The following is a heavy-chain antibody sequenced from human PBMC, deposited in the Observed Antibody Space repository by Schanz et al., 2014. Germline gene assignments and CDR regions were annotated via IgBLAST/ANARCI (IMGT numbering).Heavy chain of an antibody. V-gene: IGHV3-66*01. CDR3: ARDGNYYGSRNYYKTPYYFDY. CDR2: IYASGAT. D-gene: IGHD3-10*01. J-gene: IGHJ4*02. CDR1: GFTVSSDH. Sequence: VQLVESGGGFVQPGGSLGLSCVVSGFTVSSDHMSWVRQAPGKGLEWVSTIYASGATYYADSVKRRFTISRDISKNTLHLQVTSLRAEDTAIYYCARDGNYYGSRNYYKTPYYFDYWGQGTLGTVSS.